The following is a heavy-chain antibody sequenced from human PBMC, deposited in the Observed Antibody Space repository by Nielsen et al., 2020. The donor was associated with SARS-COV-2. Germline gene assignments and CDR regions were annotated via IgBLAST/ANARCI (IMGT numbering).Heavy chain of an antibody. Sequence: SETLSLTCVVFGGTLNGCHWKWIRQTPGKGLEWIGEINGSGSGNYNPSLKSRVTISAGTSNIQFSLKLNSVTAADTAVYYCARGQDAYYYMDVWGEGTTVTVSS. D-gene: IGHD2-15*01. V-gene: IGHV4-34*01. CDR1: GGTLNGCH. CDR2: INGSGSG. CDR3: ARGQDAYYYMDV. J-gene: IGHJ6*03.